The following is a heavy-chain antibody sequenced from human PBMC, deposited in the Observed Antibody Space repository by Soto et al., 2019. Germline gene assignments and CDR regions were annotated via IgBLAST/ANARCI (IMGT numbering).Heavy chain of an antibody. CDR1: GFTFSSHG. CDR3: ARGGSSWYDY. Sequence: GGSLRLSCAASGFTFSSHGMHWVRQAPGKGLEWVAVIWYDGSYKYYADSVKGRFTISRDNSKYTLYLQMNSLRAEDTAVYYCARGGSSWYDYWGQGTLVTVSS. D-gene: IGHD6-13*01. CDR2: IWYDGSYK. J-gene: IGHJ4*02. V-gene: IGHV3-33*01.